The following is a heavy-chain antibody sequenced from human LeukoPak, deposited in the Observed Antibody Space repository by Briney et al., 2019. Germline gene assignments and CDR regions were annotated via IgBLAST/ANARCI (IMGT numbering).Heavy chain of an antibody. CDR1: GFTFSSYG. J-gene: IGHJ4*02. D-gene: IGHD2/OR15-2a*01. V-gene: IGHV3-23*01. CDR2: ISGSGGST. Sequence: PGGSLRLSCAASGFTFSSYGMSWVRQAPGKGLEWVSAISGSGGSTYYADSVKGRFTISRDNARNSLYLQMDNLRAEDTGVYYCARDFYDGFALDYWGQGTLVTVSS. CDR3: ARDFYDGFALDY.